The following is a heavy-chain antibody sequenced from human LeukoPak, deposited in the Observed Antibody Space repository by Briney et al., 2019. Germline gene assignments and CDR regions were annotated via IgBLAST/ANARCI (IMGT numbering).Heavy chain of an antibody. CDR2: IYYSGST. CDR1: GGSISSSSYY. Sequence: SETLSLTCTVSGGSISSSSYYWGWIRQPPGKGLEWIGSIYYSGSTYYNPSLKSRVTISVDTSKNQFSLKLSSVTAADTAVYYCARFDRHGDYSRSLDYWGQGTLVTVSS. J-gene: IGHJ4*02. V-gene: IGHV4-39*07. CDR3: ARFDRHGDYSRSLDY. D-gene: IGHD4-17*01.